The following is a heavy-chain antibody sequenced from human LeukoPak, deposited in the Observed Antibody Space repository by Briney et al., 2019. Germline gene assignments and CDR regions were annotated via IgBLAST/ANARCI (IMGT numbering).Heavy chain of an antibody. D-gene: IGHD6-6*01. V-gene: IGHV4-59*01. Sequence: TPSETLSHTCTVSGGSISSYYWSWIRQSPGKGLEWMGYIYDSGKTDYNPSLKSRVTISLETSKNQFSLKVSSVTAGDTAVYYCARGGMDRSSSDFFDHWGQGIQVTVSS. CDR1: GGSISSYY. CDR2: IYDSGKT. J-gene: IGHJ4*02. CDR3: ARGGMDRSSSDFFDH.